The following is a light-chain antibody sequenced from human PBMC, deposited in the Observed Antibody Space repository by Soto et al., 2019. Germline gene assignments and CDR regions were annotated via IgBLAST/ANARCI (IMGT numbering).Light chain of an antibody. CDR3: QQDNSYPYT. V-gene: IGKV1-5*03. CDR2: KAS. CDR1: QSVKNW. J-gene: IGKJ2*01. Sequence: DIQMTQYPSTLSASVGDRVTITCRASQSVKNWLAWYRQKPGKAPKLLIFKASTLQPGVPSRFSGSGSGTEFTLTISSLQPDDFATYYCQQDNSYPYTFGQGTRLDVK.